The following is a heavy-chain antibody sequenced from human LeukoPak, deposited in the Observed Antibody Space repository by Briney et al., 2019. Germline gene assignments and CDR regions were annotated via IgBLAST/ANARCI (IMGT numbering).Heavy chain of an antibody. CDR3: ARADNWDNWFDP. D-gene: IGHD1-26*01. CDR1: GGSTSSGGYY. J-gene: IGHJ5*02. Sequence: SQTLSLTCTVSGGSTSSGGYYGSWIRQHPGKGLEWIGYIYYSGSTYYNPSLKSRVTISVDTSKNQFSLKLSSVTAADTAVYYCARADNWDNWFDPWGQGTLVTVSS. CDR2: IYYSGST. V-gene: IGHV4-31*03.